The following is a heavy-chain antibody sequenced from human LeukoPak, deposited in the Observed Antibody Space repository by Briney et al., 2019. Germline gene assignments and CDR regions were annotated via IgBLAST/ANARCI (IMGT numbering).Heavy chain of an antibody. D-gene: IGHD4-11*01. CDR1: GFTFSSYA. Sequence: GGSLRLSCAASGFTFSSYAMHWVRQAPGKGLEYVSAISSNGGSTYYPNSVKGRFTISRDNSKNTLYLQRGSLRAEDTAVYYCAGSPNSNLRAFDIWGQGTMVTVSS. CDR3: AGSPNSNLRAFDI. CDR2: ISSNGGST. V-gene: IGHV3-64*01. J-gene: IGHJ3*02.